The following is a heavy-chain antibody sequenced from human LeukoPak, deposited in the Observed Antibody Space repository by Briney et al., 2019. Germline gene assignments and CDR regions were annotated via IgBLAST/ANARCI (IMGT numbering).Heavy chain of an antibody. J-gene: IGHJ3*02. CDR3: AIHKGALRYFASLLTAFDI. Sequence: SVKVSCKASGGTFSSYASSWVRQPPGQGLEWMGGIIHICGTANYAQKFHGRVKIVADESTSRSYSEVSGLRSEDTCVYYCAIHKGALRYFASLLTAFDIWGQGTMVTVSS. CDR1: GGTFSSYA. V-gene: IGHV1-69*13. D-gene: IGHD3-9*01. CDR2: IIHICGTA.